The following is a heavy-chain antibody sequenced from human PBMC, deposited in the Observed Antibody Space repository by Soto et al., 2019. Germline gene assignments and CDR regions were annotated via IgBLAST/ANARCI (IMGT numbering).Heavy chain of an antibody. D-gene: IGHD3-3*01. CDR1: GGSFSGYY. V-gene: IGHV4-34*01. CDR2: INHSGST. CDR3: ARLRGVVIKLNRFAP. J-gene: IGHJ5*02. Sequence: SETLSLTCAVYGGSFSGYYWSWIRQPPGKGLEWIGEINHSGSTNYNPSLKSRVTISVDTSKNQFSLKLSSVTAADTAVYYCARLRGVVIKLNRFAPPGQGTLVTVSS.